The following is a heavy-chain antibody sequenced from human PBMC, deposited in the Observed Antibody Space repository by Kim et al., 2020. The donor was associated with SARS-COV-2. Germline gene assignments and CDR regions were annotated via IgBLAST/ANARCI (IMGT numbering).Heavy chain of an antibody. Sequence: SETLSLTCVVYGGSFSDYYWSWIRQSPGKGLEWIGEINHRGSPKSNPSLESRLTMSIDTSMMQFSLRLTSVTAADTAVYYCARGAGGVSCCPRDYYAMDV. CDR3: ARGAGGVSCCPRDYYAMDV. D-gene: IGHD2-8*02. V-gene: IGHV4-34*01. J-gene: IGHJ6*01. CDR1: GGSFSDYY. CDR2: INHRGSP.